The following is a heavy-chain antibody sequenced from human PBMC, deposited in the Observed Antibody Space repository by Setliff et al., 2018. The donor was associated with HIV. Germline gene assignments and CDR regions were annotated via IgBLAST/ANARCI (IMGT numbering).Heavy chain of an antibody. J-gene: IGHJ6*03. CDR1: GGSISSYY. CDR3: ARDLLGYCSSTSCHSHYMDV. D-gene: IGHD2-2*01. CDR2: ICYSGST. Sequence: SETLSLTCTVSGGSISSYYWSWIRQPPGKGLEWIGYICYSGSTNYNPSLKSRVTISADTTKNQFSLKLSSVTAADTAVYYCARDLLGYCSSTSCHSHYMDVWGKGTTVTVSS. V-gene: IGHV4-59*01.